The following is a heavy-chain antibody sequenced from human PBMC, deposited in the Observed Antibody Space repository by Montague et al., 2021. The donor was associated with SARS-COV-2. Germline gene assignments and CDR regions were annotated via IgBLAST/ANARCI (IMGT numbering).Heavy chain of an antibody. D-gene: IGHD3-22*01. Sequence: SETLSLTCSVSGGSISDYYWTWIRQSPGKGLEWIGYISYSGSTNYSPSLKSRVTISVDTSRKQVSLKLRSVTAADTAVYYCARDAPPAYDYDNSGLRHWGQGTLVTVSS. V-gene: IGHV4-59*12. CDR3: ARDAPPAYDYDNSGLRH. CDR1: GGSISDYY. CDR2: ISYSGST. J-gene: IGHJ4*02.